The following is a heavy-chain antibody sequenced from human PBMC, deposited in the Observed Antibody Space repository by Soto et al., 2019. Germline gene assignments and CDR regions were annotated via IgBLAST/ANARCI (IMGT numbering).Heavy chain of an antibody. CDR2: IYYSGST. Sequence: SETLSLTCTVSGGSISSGGYYWSWIRQHPGKGLEWIGYIYYSGSTYYNPSLKSRVTISVDTSKNQFSLKLSSVTAADTAVYYCARAGGYDILTGYYLDPDYYMDVWGKGTTVTVSS. V-gene: IGHV4-31*03. CDR1: GGSISSGGYY. D-gene: IGHD3-9*01. CDR3: ARAGGYDILTGYYLDPDYYMDV. J-gene: IGHJ6*03.